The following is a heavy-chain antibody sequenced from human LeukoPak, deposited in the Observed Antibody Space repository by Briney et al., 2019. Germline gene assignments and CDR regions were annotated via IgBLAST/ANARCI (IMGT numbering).Heavy chain of an antibody. D-gene: IGHD4-23*01. Sequence: SETLSLTCTVSGGSISSSSYYWGWIRQPPGKGLEWIGSIYYSGSTYYNPSLKSRVTISVDTSKNQFSLKLSSVTAADTAVYYCARSNGGRWREAFDIWGQGTMVTVSS. J-gene: IGHJ3*02. CDR1: GGSISSSSYY. CDR2: IYYSGST. CDR3: ARSNGGRWREAFDI. V-gene: IGHV4-39*01.